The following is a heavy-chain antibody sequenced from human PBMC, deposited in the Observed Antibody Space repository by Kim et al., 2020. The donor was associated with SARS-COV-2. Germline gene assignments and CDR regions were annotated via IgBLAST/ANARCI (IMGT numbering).Heavy chain of an antibody. CDR3: ARSVGATYYFDY. Sequence: ADSVKCRFTISRDKSKHTLYLQMSSLRAEDTAVYYCARSVGATYYFDYWGPGTLVTVSS. V-gene: IGHV3-66*01. J-gene: IGHJ4*02. D-gene: IGHD1-26*01.